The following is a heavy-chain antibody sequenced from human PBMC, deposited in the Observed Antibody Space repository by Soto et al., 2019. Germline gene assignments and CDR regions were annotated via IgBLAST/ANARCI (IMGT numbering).Heavy chain of an antibody. CDR3: ASSYGSGYRAFDY. Sequence: QVQLVQSGAEVKRPGSSVKVSCKTSGDTFSFYSINWVRQAPGLGLEWMGRVNPILSMSNYAQWFQGRVTMTADKSTSTAYMELRSLRSEDTAIYYCASSYGSGYRAFDYWGQGALVTVSS. CDR2: VNPILSMS. D-gene: IGHD3-10*01. V-gene: IGHV1-69*02. J-gene: IGHJ4*02. CDR1: GDTFSFYS.